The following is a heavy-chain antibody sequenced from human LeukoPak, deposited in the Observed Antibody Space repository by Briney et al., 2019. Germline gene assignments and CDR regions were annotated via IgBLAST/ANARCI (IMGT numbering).Heavy chain of an antibody. V-gene: IGHV4-30-2*01. CDR3: ARVVPAVSDAFDI. J-gene: IGHJ3*02. CDR1: GGSISSGGYY. CDR2: IYHSGST. D-gene: IGHD2-2*01. Sequence: SETLSLTCTVSGGSISSGGYYWSWIRQPPGKGLEWIGYIYHSGSTYYNPSLKSRVTISVDRSKNQFSLKLSSVTAADTAVYYCARVVPAVSDAFDIWGQGTMVTVSS.